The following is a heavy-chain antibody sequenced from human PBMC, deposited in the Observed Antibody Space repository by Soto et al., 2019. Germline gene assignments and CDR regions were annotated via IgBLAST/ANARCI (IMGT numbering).Heavy chain of an antibody. CDR3: ARGITIFGVVSGFDP. CDR2: IYYSGST. J-gene: IGHJ5*02. V-gene: IGHV4-59*01. CDR1: GGSISSYY. D-gene: IGHD3-3*01. Sequence: PSQTLSLTCTVSGGSISSYYWSWIRQPPGKGLEWIGYIYYSGSTNYNPSLKSRVTISVDTSKNQFSLKLSSVTAADTAVYYCARGITIFGVVSGFDPWGQGPRSPSPQ.